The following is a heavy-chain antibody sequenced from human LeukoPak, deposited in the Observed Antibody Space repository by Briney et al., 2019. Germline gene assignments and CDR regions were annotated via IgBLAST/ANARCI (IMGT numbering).Heavy chain of an antibody. J-gene: IGHJ4*02. CDR2: ISVYNGNT. V-gene: IGHV1-18*01. CDR3: ARDAPSTAVAGGPDY. Sequence: GASVKVSCKASGYTSTSYGISWVRQAPGQGLEWMGWISVYNGNTNYAQKLQDRVTMTTDTSTTTAYMELRSLRSDDTAVYYCARDAPSTAVAGGPDYWGQGTLVTVSS. D-gene: IGHD6-19*01. CDR1: GYTSTSYG.